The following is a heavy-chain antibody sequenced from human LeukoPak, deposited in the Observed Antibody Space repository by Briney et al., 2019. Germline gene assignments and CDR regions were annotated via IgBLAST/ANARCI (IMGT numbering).Heavy chain of an antibody. CDR3: ARVLPDLRWDYGMDV. CDR2: IYYSGSP. V-gene: IGHV4-31*03. CDR1: GGSISSGGYY. Sequence: SQTLSLTCTVSGGSISSGGYYWSWIRQHPGKGLEWIGYIYYSGSPYYNPSLKSRVTTSADTSKNQFSLKVSSVTAADTAVYYCARVLPDLRWDYGMDVWGQGTTVTVSS. D-gene: IGHD4-23*01. J-gene: IGHJ6*02.